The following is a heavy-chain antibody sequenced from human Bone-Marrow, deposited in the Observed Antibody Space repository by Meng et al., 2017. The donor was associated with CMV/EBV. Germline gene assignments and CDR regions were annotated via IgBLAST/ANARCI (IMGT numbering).Heavy chain of an antibody. D-gene: IGHD1-7*01. V-gene: IGHV3-21*01. J-gene: IGHJ6*02. CDR2: ISMSRDNK. CDR1: GFTFNSHS. Sequence: GESLKISCAASGFTFNSHSMNWVRQAPGRGLEWVSSISMSRDNKYYADSVKGRFTISRDNAKNSLYLQISSLRAEDTAVYYCVRDPSATTGGMDVWGQGTTVTVSS. CDR3: VRDPSATTGGMDV.